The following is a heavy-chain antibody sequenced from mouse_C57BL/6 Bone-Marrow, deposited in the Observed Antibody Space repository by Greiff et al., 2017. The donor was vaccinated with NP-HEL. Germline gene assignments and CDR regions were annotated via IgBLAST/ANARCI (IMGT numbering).Heavy chain of an antibody. J-gene: IGHJ4*01. CDR2: IWSDGST. D-gene: IGHD3-2*02. CDR3: ARSLDSSGYDYAMDY. CDR1: GFSLTSYG. V-gene: IGHV2-6*03. Sequence: VKLVESGPGLVAPSQSLSITCTVSGFSLTSYGVHWVRQPPGKGLEWLVVIWSDGSTTYNSALKSRLSISKDNSKSQVFLKMNSLQTDDTAMYYCARSLDSSGYDYAMDYWGQGTSVTVSS.